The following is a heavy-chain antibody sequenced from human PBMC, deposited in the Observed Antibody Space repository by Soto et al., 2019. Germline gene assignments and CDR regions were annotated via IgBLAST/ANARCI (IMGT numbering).Heavy chain of an antibody. V-gene: IGHV1-69*06. CDR3: AVTVTGSRSALAH. D-gene: IGHD2-8*02. Sequence: SVKVSCKASGGTFSSNAISWVRQAPGQGLEWMGGIIPIYASPNYAQNFQGRVTVTADKATSTAYLDLSRLKFEDSAIYYCAVTVTGSRSALAHWGQGTLVTVSS. J-gene: IGHJ1*01. CDR2: IIPIYASP. CDR1: GGTFSSNA.